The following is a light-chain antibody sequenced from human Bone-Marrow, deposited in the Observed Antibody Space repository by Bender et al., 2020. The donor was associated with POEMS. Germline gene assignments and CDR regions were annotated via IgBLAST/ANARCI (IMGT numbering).Light chain of an antibody. CDR3: QSYDSDNANVV. V-gene: IGLV6-57*01. Sequence: NFMLTQPHSVSESPGKTVTISCTRTSGSIASNYVQWYQQRPGTSPLILIYEHDQRPSGVPDRFSGSIDRSSSSASLTISGLKTEDEAEYYCQSYDSDNANVVFGGGTKLTVL. CDR1: SGSIASNY. J-gene: IGLJ2*01. CDR2: EHD.